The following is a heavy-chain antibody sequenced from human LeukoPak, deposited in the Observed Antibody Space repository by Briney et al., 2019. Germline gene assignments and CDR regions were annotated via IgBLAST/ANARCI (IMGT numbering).Heavy chain of an antibody. D-gene: IGHD3-22*01. CDR2: IYTSGST. V-gene: IGHV4-4*07. CDR1: GGSISSYY. CDR3: ARDGWYYDSSGYYSLQNWFDP. Sequence: ASETLSLTCTVSGGSISSYYWSRIRQPAGKGLEWIGRIYTSGSTNYNPSLKSRVTMSVDTSKNQFSLKLSSVTAADTAVYYCARDGWYYDSSGYYSLQNWFDPWGQGTLVTVSS. J-gene: IGHJ5*02.